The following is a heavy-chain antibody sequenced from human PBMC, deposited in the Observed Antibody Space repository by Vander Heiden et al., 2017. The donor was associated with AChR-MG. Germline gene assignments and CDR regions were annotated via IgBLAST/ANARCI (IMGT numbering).Heavy chain of an antibody. J-gene: IGHJ6*03. CDR1: GFPFSSDS. D-gene: IGHD2-2*01. Sequence: EVQLVACVAGRVRPGGSLRLSCAASGFPFSSDSMNWVRQAPGKGLEWFASISSSSNYRYYADSMKSRSTTTKDNTKNSLYMQMNSQRAEDTTVYYCAKRVVPAATTTAGYYYYYYMDVWGKGTPVTVSS. CDR2: ISSSSNYR. CDR3: AKRVVPAATTTAGYYYYYYMDV. V-gene: IGHV3-21*01.